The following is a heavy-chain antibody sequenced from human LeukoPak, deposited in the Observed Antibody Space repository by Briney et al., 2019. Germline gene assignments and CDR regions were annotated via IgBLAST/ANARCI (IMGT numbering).Heavy chain of an antibody. V-gene: IGHV3-30*18. Sequence: PGGSLRLSCAASGFTFSSYGMHWVRQAPGKGLEWVAVISYDGSNKYYADSVKGRFTISRDNSKNTLYLQMNSLRAEDTAVYYCAKVGLAARSLDYWGQGTLVTVSS. J-gene: IGHJ4*02. D-gene: IGHD6-6*01. CDR3: AKVGLAARSLDY. CDR2: ISYDGSNK. CDR1: GFTFSSYG.